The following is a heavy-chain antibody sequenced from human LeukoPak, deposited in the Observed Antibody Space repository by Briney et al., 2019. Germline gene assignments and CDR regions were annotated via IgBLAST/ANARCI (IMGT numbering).Heavy chain of an antibody. V-gene: IGHV5-51*01. J-gene: IGHJ4*02. Sequence: GGSLRLSCKGSGYSFTSYWIGWVRQMPGKGLEWMGTIYPGDSDTRYSPSFQGQVTISVDKSISTAYLQWSSLKASDTAMYYCARGVGISWYTSADYWGQGTLVTVSS. CDR1: GYSFTSYW. CDR2: IYPGDSDT. CDR3: ARGVGISWYTSADY. D-gene: IGHD6-13*01.